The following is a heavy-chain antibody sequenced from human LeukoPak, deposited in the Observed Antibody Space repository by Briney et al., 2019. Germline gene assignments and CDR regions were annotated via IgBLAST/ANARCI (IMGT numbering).Heavy chain of an antibody. CDR3: ARAVAGLDY. Sequence: SETLSLTCTVSGGSISSSSYYWGWIRRPPGKGLEWIGSIYYSGSTYYNPSLKSRVTISVDTSKNQFSLKLSSVTAADTAVYYCARAVAGLDYWGQGTLVTVSS. CDR2: IYYSGST. CDR1: GGSISSSSYY. D-gene: IGHD6-19*01. J-gene: IGHJ4*02. V-gene: IGHV4-39*01.